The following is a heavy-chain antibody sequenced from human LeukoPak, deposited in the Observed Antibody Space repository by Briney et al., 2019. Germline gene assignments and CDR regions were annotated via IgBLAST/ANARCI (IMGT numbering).Heavy chain of an antibody. D-gene: IGHD2/OR15-2a*01. Sequence: GASVKVSCKASGYTFNDYYMHWLRQAPGQGLEWMGWINPNSGGTNYAQKFQGRVTMASDTSISTAYMDFSRLRSDDTAVYYCARGEYRYGNDYWGQGTLVTVSS. CDR2: INPNSGGT. J-gene: IGHJ4*02. V-gene: IGHV1-2*02. CDR3: ARGEYRYGNDY. CDR1: GYTFNDYY.